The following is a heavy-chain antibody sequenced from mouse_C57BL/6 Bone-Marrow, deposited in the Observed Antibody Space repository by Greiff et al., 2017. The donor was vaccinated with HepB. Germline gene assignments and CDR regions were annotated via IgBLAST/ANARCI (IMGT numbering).Heavy chain of an antibody. CDR2: IRLKSDNYAT. D-gene: IGHD1-1*01. V-gene: IGHV6-3*01. CDR3: TAVLLYYGSHYAMDY. CDR1: GFTFSNYW. J-gene: IGHJ4*01. Sequence: EVKLMESGGGLVQPGGSMKLSCVASGFTFSNYWMNWVRQSPEKGLEWVAQIRLKSDNYATHYAESVKGRFTISRDDSKSSVYLQMNNLRAEDTGIYYCTAVLLYYGSHYAMDYWGQGTSVTVSS.